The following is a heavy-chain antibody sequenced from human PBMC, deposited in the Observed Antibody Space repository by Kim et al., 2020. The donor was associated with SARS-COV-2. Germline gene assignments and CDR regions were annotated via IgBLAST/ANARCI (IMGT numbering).Heavy chain of an antibody. CDR3: ARAVTTLAKHPKRTDSYYYYGMDV. D-gene: IGHD4-17*01. J-gene: IGHJ6*02. CDR2: INAGNGNT. V-gene: IGHV1-3*01. Sequence: ASVKVSCKASGYTFTSYAMHWVRQAPGQRLEWMGWINAGNGNTKYSQKFQGRVTITRDTSASTAYMELSSLRSEDTAVYYCARAVTTLAKHPKRTDSYYYYGMDVWGQGTTVTVSS. CDR1: GYTFTSYA.